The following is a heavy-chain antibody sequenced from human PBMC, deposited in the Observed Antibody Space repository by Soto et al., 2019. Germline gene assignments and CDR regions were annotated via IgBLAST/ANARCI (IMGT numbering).Heavy chain of an antibody. CDR3: ALTDYFDY. D-gene: IGHD7-27*01. V-gene: IGHV3-30*03. CDR2: ISYDGSNK. Sequence: QVQLVESGGGVVQPGRSLRLSCAASGFTFSSYGMHWVRQAPGKGLEWVAVISYDGSNKYYADSVKGRFTISRDNSKKTLYLQMNSLRAEDTAVYYCALTDYFDYWGQGTLVTVSS. J-gene: IGHJ4*02. CDR1: GFTFSSYG.